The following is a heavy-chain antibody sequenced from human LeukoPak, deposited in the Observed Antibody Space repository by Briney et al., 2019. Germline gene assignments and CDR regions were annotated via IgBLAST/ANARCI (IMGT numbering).Heavy chain of an antibody. V-gene: IGHV3-30-3*01. CDR1: GFTFSSYA. CDR2: ISYDGSNK. CDR3: ARDKSPTYYYATFDY. D-gene: IGHD3-10*01. J-gene: IGHJ4*02. Sequence: PGGSLRLSCAASGFTFSSYAVHSVRPARGKGLEWVEVISYDGSNKYYADSVKGRFTISRDNSKNTLYLQMNSLRAEDTAVYYCARDKSPTYYYATFDYWGQGTLVTVSS.